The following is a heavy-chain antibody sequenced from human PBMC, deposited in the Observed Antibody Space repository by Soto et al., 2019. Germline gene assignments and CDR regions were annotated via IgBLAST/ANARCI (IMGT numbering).Heavy chain of an antibody. CDR2: FSGSGGST. V-gene: IGHV3-23*01. CDR3: AREAVAGNFYYYYGMDV. J-gene: IGHJ6*02. Sequence: EVQLLESGGGLVQPGGSLRLSCAASGFTFSSYAMSWVRQAPGKGLEWVSAFSGSGGSTYYADSVKGRFTISRDNSKNTLYLQMISLRAEDTAVYYCAREAVAGNFYYYYGMDVWGQGTTVTVSS. D-gene: IGHD6-19*01. CDR1: GFTFSSYA.